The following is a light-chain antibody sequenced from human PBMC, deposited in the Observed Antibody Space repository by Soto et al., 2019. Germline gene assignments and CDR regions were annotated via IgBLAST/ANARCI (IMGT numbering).Light chain of an antibody. V-gene: IGKV3-11*01. J-gene: IGKJ1*01. CDR3: RQRKSWPRK. CDR2: DTS. Sequence: EIVMTQSPATLSVSPVEISTLSCRASQSVSSYLAWYQQKPGQAPRLLISDTSNRATGIPARFSGSGSGTDFTLTISRLEPEDFAVYYCRQRKSWPRKCGQGNTGDIK. CDR1: QSVSSY.